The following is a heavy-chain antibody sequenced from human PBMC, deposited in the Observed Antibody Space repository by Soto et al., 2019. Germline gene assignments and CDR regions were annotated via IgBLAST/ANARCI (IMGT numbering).Heavy chain of an antibody. J-gene: IGHJ5*02. CDR1: GFTFSSYA. CDR3: AKDDLAYCGGDCSGNWFDP. V-gene: IGHV3-23*01. Sequence: GGSLRLSCAASGFTFSSYAMSWVRQAPGKGLEWVSAISGSGGSTYYADSVKGRFTISRDNSKNTLYLQMNSLRAEDMAVYYCAKDDLAYCGGDCSGNWFDPWGQGTLVTVSS. D-gene: IGHD2-21*02. CDR2: ISGSGGST.